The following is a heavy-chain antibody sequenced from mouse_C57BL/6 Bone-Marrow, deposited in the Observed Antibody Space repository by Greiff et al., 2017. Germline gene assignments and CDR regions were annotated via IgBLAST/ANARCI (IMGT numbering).Heavy chain of an antibody. CDR1: GYSITSGYD. CDR2: ISYSGST. Sequence: EVKLQESGPGMVKVSQSLSLTCTVSGYSITSGYDWHWIRHFPGNKLEWMGFISYSGSTNYNPSLKSRISITHATSKNHVFLQLNSWTTEDTATYYWAREEIYDDDRYCDVWGTGTTVTVSA. V-gene: IGHV3-1*01. J-gene: IGHJ1*03. CDR3: AREEIYDDDRYCDV. D-gene: IGHD2-4*01.